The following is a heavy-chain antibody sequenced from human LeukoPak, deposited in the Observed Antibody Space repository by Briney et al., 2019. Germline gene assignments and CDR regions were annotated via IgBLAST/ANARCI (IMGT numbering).Heavy chain of an antibody. J-gene: IGHJ3*02. CDR2: IRSGGTDI. D-gene: IGHD6-13*01. CDR1: GFTFSDYN. V-gene: IGHV3-11*01. Sequence: GGSLRLSCAASGFTFSDYNLSWIRQAPGKGREWVSYIRSGGTDIFYADSVKGRFTISRDNAKNSLYLQMNSLGAGDTAVYYCARRIAEAGSHAFDIWGQGTMVTVSS. CDR3: ARRIAEAGSHAFDI.